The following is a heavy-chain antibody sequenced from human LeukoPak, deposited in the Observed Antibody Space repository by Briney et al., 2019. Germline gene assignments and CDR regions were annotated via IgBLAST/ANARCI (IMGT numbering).Heavy chain of an antibody. D-gene: IGHD6-13*01. Sequence: SETLSLTCTVSGGSISSYFWTWIRQPPGKGLEWIAYVSYNVITNYKPSLKSRVTISVDTSKSQFSLKLSSVTAADTAVYYCARHRTAAAHFEIWGQGTMVTVSS. CDR1: GGSISSYF. V-gene: IGHV4-59*08. CDR3: ARHRTAAAHFEI. J-gene: IGHJ3*02. CDR2: VSYNVIT.